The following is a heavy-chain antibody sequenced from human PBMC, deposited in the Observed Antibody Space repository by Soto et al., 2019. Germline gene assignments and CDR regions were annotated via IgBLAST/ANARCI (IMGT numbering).Heavy chain of an antibody. CDR1: GGPISSSSYY. J-gene: IGHJ2*01. Sequence: PSETLSLTCTVSGGPISSSSYYWGWIRQAPGKGLEWLATIYYTGYTYHNPSLKSHVTISVDTSKNQFSLKLTSVTAADTALYYCARSAIATHWFFDLWGRGTLVTISS. CDR3: ARSAIATHWFFDL. CDR2: IYYTGYT. D-gene: IGHD5-18*01. V-gene: IGHV4-39*01.